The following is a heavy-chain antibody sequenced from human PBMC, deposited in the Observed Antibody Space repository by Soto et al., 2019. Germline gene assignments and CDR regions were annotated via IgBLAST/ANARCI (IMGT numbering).Heavy chain of an antibody. Sequence: QVQLVQSGAEVKRPGSSVKVSCESSGDTFNSYVISWVRQAPGQGLEWMGGIIPIIGVTHYAQKFQGRVTISALSSTGTAYMELTNLGFEDPALDYCARESLGAKGADHWGQGTLVTVSS. CDR1: GDTFNSYV. J-gene: IGHJ4*02. D-gene: IGHD3-16*01. CDR2: IIPIIGVT. CDR3: ARESLGAKGADH. V-gene: IGHV1-69*17.